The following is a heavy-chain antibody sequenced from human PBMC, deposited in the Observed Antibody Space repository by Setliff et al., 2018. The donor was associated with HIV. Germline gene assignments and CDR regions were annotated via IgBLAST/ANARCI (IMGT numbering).Heavy chain of an antibody. CDR1: GGSFSDYS. Sequence: SETLSLTCAVYGGSFSDYSWNWVRQPPGKGLEWIGEINHIGSTNYNPSLKSRFTISLGTSKNQFSLKMTPVTAADTAVYYCAWGMTASPEYWGPGTLVTVSS. CDR2: INHIGST. CDR3: AWGMTASPEY. D-gene: IGHD2-21*02. V-gene: IGHV4-34*01. J-gene: IGHJ4*02.